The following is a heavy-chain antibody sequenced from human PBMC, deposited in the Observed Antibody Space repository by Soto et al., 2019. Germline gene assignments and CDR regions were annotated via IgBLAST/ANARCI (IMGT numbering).Heavy chain of an antibody. CDR3: AILGCGSVFDY. Sequence: QVQLLQSGAEVKKPGASVTISCETSGYTFTSYYIHWERQAPGHGLEWMGVINPGGGSTSYPQNFRDRVTMTSDTATSSVYMELKSLRSNDTAVYYCAILGCGSVFDYWGQGTLVTVSS. J-gene: IGHJ4*02. CDR2: INPGGGST. CDR1: GYTFTSYY. D-gene: IGHD6-25*01. V-gene: IGHV1-46*01.